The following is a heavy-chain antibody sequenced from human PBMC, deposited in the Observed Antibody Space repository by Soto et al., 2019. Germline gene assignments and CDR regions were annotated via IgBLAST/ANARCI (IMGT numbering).Heavy chain of an antibody. CDR2: ITAYNDDT. V-gene: IGHV1-18*01. D-gene: IGHD3-22*01. CDR1: GYTFSSYG. J-gene: IGHJ4*02. Sequence: ASVKVSCKVSGYTFSSYGFTWVRQAPGQGLEWMGWITAYNDDTNYAQKFEGRVTITADEGSSTAYMEVSGLRSEDTAVYFCASGYYDSSGYSIDYWGQGTKVTVSS. CDR3: ASGYYDSSGYSIDY.